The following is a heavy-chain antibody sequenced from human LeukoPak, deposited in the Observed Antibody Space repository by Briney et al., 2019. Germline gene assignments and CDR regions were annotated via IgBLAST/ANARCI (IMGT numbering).Heavy chain of an antibody. J-gene: IGHJ4*02. CDR2: ISSNGGST. V-gene: IGHV3-64*01. CDR1: GFTFSSYA. D-gene: IGHD4/OR15-4a*01. CDR3: ARRAGAYSHPYDY. Sequence: GGSLRLSCAASGFTFSSYAMHWVRQAPGKGLEYVSAISSNGGSTYYANSVKGRFTISRDNSKNTLYLQMNSLRAEDTAVYYCARRAGAYSHPYDYWGQGTLVTVAS.